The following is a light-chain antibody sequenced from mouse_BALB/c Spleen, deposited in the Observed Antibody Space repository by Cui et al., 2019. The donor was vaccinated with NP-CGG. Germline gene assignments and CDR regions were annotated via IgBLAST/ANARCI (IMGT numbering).Light chain of an antibody. Sequence: HAVVTHESALTTSPGETVTLTFRSSTGAVTTSNYANWVQEKPDHLFTGLIGGTNNRAPGVPARFSGSLIGDKAALTITGAQTEDEAIYFCALWYSNHWVFGGGTKLTVL. V-gene: IGLV1*01. CDR3: ALWYSNHWV. CDR2: GTN. J-gene: IGLJ1*01. CDR1: TGAVTTSNY.